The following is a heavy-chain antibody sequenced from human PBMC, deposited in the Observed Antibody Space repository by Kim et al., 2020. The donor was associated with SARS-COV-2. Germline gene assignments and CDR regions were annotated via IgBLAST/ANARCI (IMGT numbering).Heavy chain of an antibody. CDR1: GFTFSDYA. Sequence: GGSLRLSCGASGFTFSDYAMHWVRRAPGRGLEWVSSITNTASHMFYPDSVRGRFTISRGSATSALDLQRNSLRAEDTAVYYCARLLCSSTTCYLAWFDP. V-gene: IGHV3-21*01. CDR2: ITNTASHM. D-gene: IGHD2-2*01. CDR3: ARLLCSSTTCYLAWFDP. J-gene: IGHJ5*02.